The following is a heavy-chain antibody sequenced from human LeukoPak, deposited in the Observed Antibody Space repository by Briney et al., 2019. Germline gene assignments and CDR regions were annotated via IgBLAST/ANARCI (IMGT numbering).Heavy chain of an antibody. CDR2: ISSSSSYI. V-gene: IGHV3-21*01. Sequence: GGSLRLSCAASGFTFSSYSMNWVRQAPGKGLEWVSSISSSSSYIYYADSVEGRFTISRDNAKNSLYLQMNSLRAEDTAVYYCARGPNYYDSSGPGTDWGQGTLVTVFS. CDR3: ARGPNYYDSSGPGTD. J-gene: IGHJ4*02. CDR1: GFTFSSYS. D-gene: IGHD3-22*01.